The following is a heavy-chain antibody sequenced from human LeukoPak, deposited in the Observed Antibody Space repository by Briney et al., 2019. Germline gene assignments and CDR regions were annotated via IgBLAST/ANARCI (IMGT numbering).Heavy chain of an antibody. D-gene: IGHD3-9*01. CDR2: ISYDGSNK. CDR3: AKDGYDILAGYPPEQHYYYGMDV. CDR1: GFTFSSYS. J-gene: IGHJ6*02. Sequence: GRSLRLSCAASGFTFSSYSMHWVREAPGKGLEWVAVISYDGSNKYYADSVKGRFTISRDNSKNTLYLQMNSLRAEDTAVYYCAKDGYDILAGYPPEQHYYYGMDVWGQGTTVTVSS. V-gene: IGHV3-30*18.